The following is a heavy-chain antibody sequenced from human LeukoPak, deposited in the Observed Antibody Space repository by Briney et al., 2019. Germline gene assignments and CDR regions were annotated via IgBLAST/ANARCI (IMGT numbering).Heavy chain of an antibody. V-gene: IGHV3-7*01. D-gene: IGHD6-13*01. CDR3: ARDGTAAGLYFDL. CDR2: LRQDGSEK. Sequence: GGSLRLSCVASGFTFSDHYMDWVRQAPGEGPEWVASLRQDGSEKTYVDSVKGRFTISRDNTKNSLSLQLNGLRAEDTAVYYCARDGTAAGLYFDLWGQGTLVPVSS. J-gene: IGHJ4*01. CDR1: GFTFSDHY.